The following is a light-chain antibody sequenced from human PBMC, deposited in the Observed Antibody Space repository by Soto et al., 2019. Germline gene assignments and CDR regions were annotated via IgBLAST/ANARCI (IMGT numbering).Light chain of an antibody. CDR2: EVS. Sequence: LTQPASVSGSPGQSITISCTGTRSDVGGYNFVSWYQHHPGKAPKLMIYEVSNRPSGVSNRFSGSKSGNTASLTISGLQAEDEADYYCKSYTSSSLNVFGTGTKVTVL. CDR3: KSYTSSSLNV. CDR1: RSDVGGYNF. V-gene: IGLV2-14*01. J-gene: IGLJ1*01.